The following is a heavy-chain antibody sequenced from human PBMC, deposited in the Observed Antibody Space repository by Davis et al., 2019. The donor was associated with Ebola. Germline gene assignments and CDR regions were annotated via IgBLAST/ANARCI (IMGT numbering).Heavy chain of an antibody. V-gene: IGHV5-51*01. J-gene: IGHJ3*01. Sequence: GESLKISCKDSGNSFTNHWIAWVRQMPGKGLEWMGIIYTGDSDTRYSPSFRGQVTISADKSLRTAYLQWSGLKASDTAMYYCASLRRTITGMDDAFDVWGQGTMVTVSS. CDR2: IYTGDSDT. CDR3: ASLRRTITGMDDAFDV. CDR1: GNSFTNHW. D-gene: IGHD1-20*01.